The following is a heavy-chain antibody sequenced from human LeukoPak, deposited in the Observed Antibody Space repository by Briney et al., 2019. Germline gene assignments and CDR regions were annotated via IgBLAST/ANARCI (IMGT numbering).Heavy chain of an antibody. V-gene: IGHV5-51*01. CDR1: GYTFTTYW. Sequence: GESLKISCKGSGYTFTTYWIAWVRQMPGEGLEWMGIIYPGDSETGYSPSFQGQVTISADKSITTAYLQWGSLKASHTAMYYCTRSPRDGYHDAFDIWGQGTMVTVFS. J-gene: IGHJ3*02. CDR2: IYPGDSET. D-gene: IGHD5-24*01. CDR3: TRSPRDGYHDAFDI.